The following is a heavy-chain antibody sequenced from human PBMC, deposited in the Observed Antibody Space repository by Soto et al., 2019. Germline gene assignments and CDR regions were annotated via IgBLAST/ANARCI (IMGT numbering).Heavy chain of an antibody. CDR1: GFIFTDYW. CDR3: ARGARNYYYFDY. V-gene: IGHV3-74*01. J-gene: IGHJ4*02. CDR2: IKSDESTT. D-gene: IGHD3-10*01. Sequence: EVQLVESGGGLVQPGGSLRLSCAASGFIFTDYWIHWVRQAPGKGLVWVSRIKSDESTTNYADSVWGRLTISRDNAKNTVYLQINSLRAEATAVYYCARGARNYYYFDYWGQGTLVTGSS.